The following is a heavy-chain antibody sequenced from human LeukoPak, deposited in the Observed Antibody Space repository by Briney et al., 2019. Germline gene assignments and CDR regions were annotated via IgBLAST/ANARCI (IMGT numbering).Heavy chain of an antibody. D-gene: IGHD3-3*01. Sequence: ASVKVSCKVSGYTLTELSMHWVRQAPGKGLEWMGGFDPEDGETIYAQKFQGRVTMTEDTSTDTAYMELSSLRSEDTAVYYCATALGGLEWLPTFDYWGQGTLVTVSS. CDR3: ATALGGLEWLPTFDY. CDR2: FDPEDGET. V-gene: IGHV1-24*01. J-gene: IGHJ4*02. CDR1: GYTLTELS.